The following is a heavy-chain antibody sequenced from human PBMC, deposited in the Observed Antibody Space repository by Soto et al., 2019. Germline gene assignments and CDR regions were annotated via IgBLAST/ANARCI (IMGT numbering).Heavy chain of an antibody. Sequence: PGGSLRLSCAASGFTFSSYAMHWVRQAPGKGLEWVAVISYDGSNKYYADSVKGRFTISRDNSKNTLYLQMNSLRAEDTAVYYCARRRGSGYYDSSGYYHGLAEYFQHWGQGTLVTVSS. CDR3: ARRRGSGYYDSSGYYHGLAEYFQH. CDR1: GFTFSSYA. D-gene: IGHD3-22*01. V-gene: IGHV3-30-3*01. CDR2: ISYDGSNK. J-gene: IGHJ1*01.